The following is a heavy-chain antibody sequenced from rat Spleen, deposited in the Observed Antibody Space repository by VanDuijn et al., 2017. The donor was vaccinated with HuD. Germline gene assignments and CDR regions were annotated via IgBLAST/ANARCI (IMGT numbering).Heavy chain of an antibody. CDR3: ARPTIAGGGWFAY. J-gene: IGHJ3*01. CDR2: ISYEGNTA. Sequence: EVQVVAAGGGFVQPGRSMKLSCAASGFTFSDYYMAWVRQAPKKGLEWVASISYEGNTAFYGDSMKGRFTISRDNAKSTLYLQISSLRSEDTATYYCARPTIAGGGWFAYWGQGTLVTVSS. CDR1: GFTFSDYY. D-gene: IGHD1-2*01. V-gene: IGHV5-22*01.